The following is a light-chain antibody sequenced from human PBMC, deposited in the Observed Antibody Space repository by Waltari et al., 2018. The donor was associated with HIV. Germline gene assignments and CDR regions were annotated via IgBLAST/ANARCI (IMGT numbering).Light chain of an antibody. Sequence: QSVLTQPPSASGTPGQRVTISCSGSSSNIGSYYVHWYQQLPGTAPKLLIYSNNQRPSGVPDRFSGSKSGTSASLAISGLRSEDEADYYCAAWTDSLSGVVFGGGTKLSVL. V-gene: IGLV1-47*01. CDR1: SSNIGSYY. CDR2: SNN. CDR3: AAWTDSLSGVV. J-gene: IGLJ2*01.